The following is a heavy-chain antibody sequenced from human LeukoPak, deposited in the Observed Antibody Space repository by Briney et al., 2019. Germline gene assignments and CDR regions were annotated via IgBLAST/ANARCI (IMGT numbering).Heavy chain of an antibody. D-gene: IGHD1/OR15-1a*01. J-gene: IGHJ4*02. CDR1: DGSITNYE. CDR2: IYYSGST. V-gene: IGHV4-59*08. CDR3: ASITGTSVLDY. Sequence: PSETLSLTCTVSDGSITNYEWSWVRQPPGKGLEWIGYIYYSGSTNYNPSLKSRVTISVDTSKNQFSLKLSSVTAADTAVYYCASITGTSVLDYWGQGTLVTVSS.